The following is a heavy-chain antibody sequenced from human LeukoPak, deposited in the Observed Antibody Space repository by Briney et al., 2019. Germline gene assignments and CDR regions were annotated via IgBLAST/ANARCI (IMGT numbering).Heavy chain of an antibody. V-gene: IGHV3-7*01. Sequence: GGSLRLSCAASGFTFSSYSMNWVRQAPGKGLEWAANIKQDGSEKDYMDSVKGRFTISRDNPRNSLYLQMNSLRAEDTAVYYCARYCGGDCYGMDVWGQGTTVTVSS. J-gene: IGHJ6*02. D-gene: IGHD2-21*02. CDR3: ARYCGGDCYGMDV. CDR2: IKQDGSEK. CDR1: GFTFSSYS.